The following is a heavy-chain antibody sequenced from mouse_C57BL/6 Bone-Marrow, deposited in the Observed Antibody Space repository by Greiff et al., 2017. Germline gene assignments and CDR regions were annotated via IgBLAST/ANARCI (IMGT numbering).Heavy chain of an antibody. CDR3: ARRGFYYGSRGYFDV. CDR1: GFTFSSYG. D-gene: IGHD1-1*01. J-gene: IGHJ1*03. CDR2: ISSGGSYT. V-gene: IGHV5-6*01. Sequence: EVMLVESGGDLVKPGGSLKLSCAASGFTFSSYGMSWVRQTPDKRLEWVATISSGGSYTYYPDSVKGRFTISRDNAKNTLYLQMSSLKSEDTAMYYCARRGFYYGSRGYFDVWGTGTTVTGSS.